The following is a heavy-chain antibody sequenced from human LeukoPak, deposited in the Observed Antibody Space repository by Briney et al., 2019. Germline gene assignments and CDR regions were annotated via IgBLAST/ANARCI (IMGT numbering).Heavy chain of an antibody. V-gene: IGHV3-23*01. D-gene: IGHD2-8*01. J-gene: IGHJ5*02. CDR1: GFTFSDNA. CDR2: ISGRGGSA. CDR3: AKRVLCQS. Sequence: GGSLRLSCAASGFTFSDNAMTWVRQAPGKGLEWVSTISGRGGSAFYADSVKGRFTVSRDNSKNTLFLQMNSLRAEDTAIYYCAKRVLCQSWGQGTLVTVSS.